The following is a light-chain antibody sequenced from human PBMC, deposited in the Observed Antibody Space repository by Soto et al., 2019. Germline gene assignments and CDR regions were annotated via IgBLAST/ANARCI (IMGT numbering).Light chain of an antibody. Sequence: EIVLTQSPGTLSLSPGERATLSCRASQSVSSNYLAWYQQKPGQAPRLLIDGAFSRATGIPDRFSGSGSGTDFTLTISRLEPEDFALFYCQQYGSSPSFGGGTKVEIK. CDR1: QSVSSNY. CDR3: QQYGSSPS. V-gene: IGKV3-20*01. CDR2: GAF. J-gene: IGKJ4*01.